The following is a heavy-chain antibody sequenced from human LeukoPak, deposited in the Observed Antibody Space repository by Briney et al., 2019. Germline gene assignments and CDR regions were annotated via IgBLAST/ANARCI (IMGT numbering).Heavy chain of an antibody. CDR3: AKGRTGFSYGYGIDY. CDR1: EFTVSSNY. Sequence: GGSLRLSCAASEFTVSSNYMSWVRQAPGKGLEWVSLIYSGGSTYYADSVKGRFTISRDNSKNTLYLQMNSLRAEDAAIYYCAKGRTGFSYGYGIDYWGQGTLVTVSS. V-gene: IGHV3-53*01. J-gene: IGHJ4*02. CDR2: IYSGGST. D-gene: IGHD5-18*01.